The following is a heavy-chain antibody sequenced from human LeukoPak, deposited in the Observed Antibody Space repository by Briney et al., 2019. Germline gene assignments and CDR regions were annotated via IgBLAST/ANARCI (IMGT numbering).Heavy chain of an antibody. V-gene: IGHV1-8*01. CDR1: GYTFTSYD. J-gene: IGHJ5*02. CDR3: ARESTSINWFDP. D-gene: IGHD2-2*01. CDR2: MNPNSGNT. Sequence: ASVKVSCKASGYTFTSYDINWVRQATGQGLERMGWMNPNSGNTGYAQKFQGRVTMTRNTSISTAYMELSSLRSEDTAVYYCARESTSINWFDPWGQGTLVTVSS.